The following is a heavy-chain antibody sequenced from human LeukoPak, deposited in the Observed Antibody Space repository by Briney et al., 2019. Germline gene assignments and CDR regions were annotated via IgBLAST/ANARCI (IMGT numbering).Heavy chain of an antibody. D-gene: IGHD6-13*01. CDR2: ISGSVGIT. J-gene: IGHJ4*01. CDR1: GFIFSDYY. Sequence: GGSLRLSCAASGFIFSDYYMSWVRQAPGKGLEWVSAISGSVGITYYADSVKARFTISRHNSNNTMYLQMNSLRAEDTAVYYCAKRAAERNFDYWGHGTQVTVSS. CDR3: AKRAAERNFDY. V-gene: IGHV3-23*01.